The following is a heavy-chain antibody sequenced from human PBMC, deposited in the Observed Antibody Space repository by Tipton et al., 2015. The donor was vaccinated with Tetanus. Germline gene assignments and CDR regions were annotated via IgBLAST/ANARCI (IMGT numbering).Heavy chain of an antibody. Sequence: SLRLSCAASGFTFSGYAMAWVRQAPGKGLECVSSISGRGGTTSYADFVKGRFTISRENAKNSLYLQMNSLRAGDTAVYYCARSSGYSGLGYWGQGTLVTVSS. J-gene: IGHJ4*02. CDR2: ISGRGGTT. V-gene: IGHV3-23*01. CDR3: ARSSGYSGLGY. D-gene: IGHD3-22*01. CDR1: GFTFSGYA.